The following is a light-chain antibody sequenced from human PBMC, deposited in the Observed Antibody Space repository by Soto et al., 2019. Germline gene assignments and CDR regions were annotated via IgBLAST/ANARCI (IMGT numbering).Light chain of an antibody. CDR2: DAS. CDR1: QGISSA. V-gene: IGKV1-13*02. CDR3: QQFNIYPRT. J-gene: IGKJ1*01. Sequence: AIQLTQSPSSLSASAGDRVTITCRASQGISSALAWYQQKSGKAPKLLIYDASSLKSGVPSRFSGSGSGTDFTLTIRSLQPEDFATYYCQQFNIYPRTFGQGTKVEVK.